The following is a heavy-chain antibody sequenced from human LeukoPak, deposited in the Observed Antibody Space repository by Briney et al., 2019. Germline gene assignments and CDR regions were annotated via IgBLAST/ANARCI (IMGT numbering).Heavy chain of an antibody. J-gene: IGHJ3*02. CDR2: IEYSGST. D-gene: IGHD3-22*01. Sequence: PSETLSLTCAVSGDSISLYYWSWIRQPPGKGLEWIGYIEYSGSTSYNPSLKSRVTISVDTSKNQFSLKLSSVTAADTAVYYCARDLVYYYDTQDAFDIWGQGTMVTVSS. CDR1: GDSISLYY. V-gene: IGHV4-59*12. CDR3: ARDLVYYYDTQDAFDI.